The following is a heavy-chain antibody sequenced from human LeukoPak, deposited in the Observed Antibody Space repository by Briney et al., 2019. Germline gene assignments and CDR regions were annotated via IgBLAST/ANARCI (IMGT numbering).Heavy chain of an antibody. D-gene: IGHD4-17*01. Sequence: SETLSLTCAVYGRSFSGYYWSWIRQPPGKGLEWIGEINHSGSTNYNPSLKSRVTISVDTSKNQFSLKLSSVTAADTAVYYCARGLRNRNDYWGQGTLVTVSS. CDR3: ARGLRNRNDY. CDR1: GRSFSGYY. V-gene: IGHV4-34*01. J-gene: IGHJ4*02. CDR2: INHSGST.